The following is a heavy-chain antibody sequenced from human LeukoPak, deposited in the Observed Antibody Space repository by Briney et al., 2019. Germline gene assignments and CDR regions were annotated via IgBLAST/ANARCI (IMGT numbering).Heavy chain of an antibody. Sequence: SESLSLTCTVSGGSITSSSFYWGWVRQPPGKGLEWIGRIYYSGNTNYNPSLKSRLTISVDTSKNQFSLKLSSVTAADTAVYYCARGGSTYYDSSGYWYREAFDIWGQGTMVTVCS. J-gene: IGHJ3*02. CDR2: IYYSGNT. D-gene: IGHD3-22*01. CDR1: GGSITSSSFY. CDR3: ARGGSTYYDSSGYWYREAFDI. V-gene: IGHV4-39*07.